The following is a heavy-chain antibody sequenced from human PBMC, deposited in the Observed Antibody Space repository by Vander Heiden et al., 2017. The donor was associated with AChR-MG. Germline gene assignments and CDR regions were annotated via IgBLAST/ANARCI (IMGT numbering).Heavy chain of an antibody. CDR2: IYPGDSDT. CDR3: ARQGIDRAAAVNDAFDI. J-gene: IGHJ3*02. D-gene: IGHD6-13*01. Sequence: EVQLVQSGAEVKKPGESLKISCKGSGYSFTSYWIGWVRQMPGKGLEWMGIIYPGDSDTRYSPSCHGQFTISADKSISTAYLQWSSLKASDTAMYYCARQGIDRAAAVNDAFDIWVQGTMVTLSS. V-gene: IGHV5-51*01. CDR1: GYSFTSYW.